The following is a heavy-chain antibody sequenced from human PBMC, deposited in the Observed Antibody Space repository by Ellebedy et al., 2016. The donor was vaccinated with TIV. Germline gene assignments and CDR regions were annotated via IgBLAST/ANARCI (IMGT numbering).Heavy chain of an antibody. CDR2: IYSGGIT. CDR1: GFTVSNNY. J-gene: IGHJ6*02. Sequence: PGGSLRLSCAASGFTVSNNYMSWFRQAPGKGLDWVSLIYSGGITHYADSVKGRFTISRDNSKNMVYLQMNSLRAEDTAVYYCARDHDEPLDVWGQGTTVTVSS. V-gene: IGHV3-66*01. CDR3: ARDHDEPLDV.